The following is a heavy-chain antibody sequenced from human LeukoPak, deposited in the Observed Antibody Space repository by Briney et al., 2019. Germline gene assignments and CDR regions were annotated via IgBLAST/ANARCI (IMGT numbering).Heavy chain of an antibody. D-gene: IGHD5-12*01. CDR1: GFTFNNYW. Sequence: PGGSLRLSCAASGFTFNNYWIHWVRQAPGKGLVWVSRVNPGGSIANFADSVKGRFTISRDNAKNSLYLQMNSLRPEDTALYYCVRGSGYDLGDSYYFDYWGQGTLVTVSS. CDR3: VRGSGYDLGDSYYFDY. CDR2: VNPGGSIA. V-gene: IGHV3-74*01. J-gene: IGHJ4*02.